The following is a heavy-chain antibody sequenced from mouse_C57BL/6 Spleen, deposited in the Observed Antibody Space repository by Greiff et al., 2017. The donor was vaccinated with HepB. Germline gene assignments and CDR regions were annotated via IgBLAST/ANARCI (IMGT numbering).Heavy chain of an antibody. CDR2: ISSGSSTI. J-gene: IGHJ2*01. V-gene: IGHV5-17*01. D-gene: IGHD2-14*01. CDR3: ARRRDRGYYFDY. Sequence: EVKLMESGGGLVKPGGSLKLSCAASGFTFSDYGMHWVRQAPEKGLEWVAYISSGSSTIYYADTVKGRFTISRDNAKNTLFLQMTSLRSEDTAMYYYARRRDRGYYFDYWGQGTTLTVSS. CDR1: GFTFSDYG.